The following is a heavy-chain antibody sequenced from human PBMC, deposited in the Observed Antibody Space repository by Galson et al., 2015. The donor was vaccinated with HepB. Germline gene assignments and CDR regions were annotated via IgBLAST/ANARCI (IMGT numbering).Heavy chain of an antibody. V-gene: IGHV4-38-2*02. CDR2: IYHSGST. Sequence: ETLSLTCTVSGYSISSGYYWGWIRQPPGKGLEWIGSIYHSGSTYYNPSLKSRVTISVDTSKNQFSLKLSSVTAADTAVYYCARSQSYSSSWWYFDYWGQGTLVTVSS. CDR1: GYSISSGYY. J-gene: IGHJ4*02. CDR3: ARSQSYSSSWWYFDY. D-gene: IGHD6-13*01.